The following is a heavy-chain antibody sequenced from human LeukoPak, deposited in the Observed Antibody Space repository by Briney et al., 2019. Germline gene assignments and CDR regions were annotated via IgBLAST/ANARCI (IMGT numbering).Heavy chain of an antibody. Sequence: GGSLRLSCAASGFTVSSNYMTWVRQAPGKGLEYVSHISSNGGSTYYANSVKGRFTISRDNSKNTLYLQMGSLRAEDMAVYYCARRRGDYFDYWGQGTLVTVSS. CDR2: ISSNGGST. J-gene: IGHJ4*02. D-gene: IGHD3-10*01. CDR3: ARRRGDYFDY. CDR1: GFTVSSNY. V-gene: IGHV3-64*01.